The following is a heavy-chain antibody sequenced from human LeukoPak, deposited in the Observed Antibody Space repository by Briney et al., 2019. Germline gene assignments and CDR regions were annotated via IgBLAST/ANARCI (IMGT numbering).Heavy chain of an antibody. CDR2: IYHSGST. V-gene: IGHV4-30-2*01. Sequence: PSQTLSLTCTVSGGSISSGGYYWSWIRQPPGKGLEWIGYIYHSGSTYYNPSLKSRVTISVDRSKNQFSLKLSSVTAADTAVYYCARLLRWFGELFPYKDLINMDVWGQGTTVTVSS. D-gene: IGHD3-10*01. CDR3: ARLLRWFGELFPYKDLINMDV. CDR1: GGSISSGGYY. J-gene: IGHJ6*02.